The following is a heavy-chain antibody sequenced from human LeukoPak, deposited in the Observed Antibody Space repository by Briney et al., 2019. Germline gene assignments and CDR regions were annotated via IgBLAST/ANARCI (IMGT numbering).Heavy chain of an antibody. V-gene: IGHV3-53*01. CDR1: GFTVRSNY. J-gene: IGHJ6*04. CDR3: AKDTVRYIVVVPALPTV. D-gene: IGHD2-2*01. CDR2: IYNDGRT. Sequence: GGSLRLSCAASGFTVRSNYMSWFRQAPGKGLEWASVIYNDGRTYYADSVKGRFIISKDNSKNTLYLQMNNLRADDTAVYYCAKDTVRYIVVVPALPTVWGKGTTVTISS.